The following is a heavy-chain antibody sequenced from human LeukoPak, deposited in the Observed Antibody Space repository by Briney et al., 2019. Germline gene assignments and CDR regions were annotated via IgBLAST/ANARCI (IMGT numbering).Heavy chain of an antibody. CDR1: GFTFSSYG. D-gene: IGHD3-22*01. CDR2: ISYDGSNK. Sequence: GGSLRLSCAASGFTFSSYGMHWVRQAPGKGLEWVAVISYDGSNKYYADSVKGRFTISRDNSKNTLYLQMNSLRTEDTAVYYCAKGHDSRPFDYWGQGNLVTVSS. V-gene: IGHV3-30*18. CDR3: AKGHDSRPFDY. J-gene: IGHJ4*02.